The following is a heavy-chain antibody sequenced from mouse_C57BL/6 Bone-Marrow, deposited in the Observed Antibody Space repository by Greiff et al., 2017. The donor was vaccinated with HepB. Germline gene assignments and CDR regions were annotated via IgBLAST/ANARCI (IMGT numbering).Heavy chain of an antibody. CDR3: ARRDYRYFDV. Sequence: EVHLVESGPELVKPGASVKIPCKASGYTFTDYNMDWVKQSHGKSLEWIGDINPNNGGTIYNQKFKGKATLTVDKSSSTAYMELRILTSEDTAVYYCARRDYRYFDVWGTGTTVTVSA. J-gene: IGHJ1*03. D-gene: IGHD1-1*02. CDR1: GYTFTDYN. CDR2: INPNNGGT. V-gene: IGHV1-18*01.